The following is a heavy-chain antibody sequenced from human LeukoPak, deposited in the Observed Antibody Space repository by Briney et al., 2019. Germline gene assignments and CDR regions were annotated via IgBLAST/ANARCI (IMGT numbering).Heavy chain of an antibody. CDR3: ARDRGGELLPAGSTYYMDV. CDR2: IKQDGSEK. J-gene: IGHJ6*03. V-gene: IGHV3-7*01. Sequence: GGSLRLSCAVTGFNLRTYWIHWVRQAPGKGLEWVANIKQDGSEKYYVDSVKGRFTISRDNAKNSLYLQMNSLRAEDTAVYYCARDRGGELLPAGSTYYMDVWGKGTTVTVSS. CDR1: GFNLRTYW. D-gene: IGHD1-26*01.